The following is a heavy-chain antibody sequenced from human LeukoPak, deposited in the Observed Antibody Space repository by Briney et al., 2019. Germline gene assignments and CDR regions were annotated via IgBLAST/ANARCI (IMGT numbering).Heavy chain of an antibody. Sequence: PGGSLRLSCAASGFTFSDHYMSWIRQAPGKGLEWVSYISHTGTTMYYADSVKGRFTLSRDDARNSLYLQMNSLRAEDTAVYYCARGHWGLDSWGQGTLVSVSS. CDR2: ISHTGTTM. V-gene: IGHV3-11*04. CDR3: ARGHWGLDS. J-gene: IGHJ4*02. D-gene: IGHD7-27*01. CDR1: GFTFSDHY.